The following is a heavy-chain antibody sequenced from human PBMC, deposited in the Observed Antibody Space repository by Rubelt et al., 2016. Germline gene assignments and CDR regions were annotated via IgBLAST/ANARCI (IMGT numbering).Heavy chain of an antibody. V-gene: IGHV4-39*01. Sequence: QLQVQESGPGLVKPSETLSLTCTVSGGSISSSNYYWGWVRQPPGKGLEWIGSIYYSGSTYSNPSLRSRVTISVDTSKNQFSLMLNSVTAADTAIYYCASGYSGSETFHFWGQGTLVTVSS. J-gene: IGHJ4*02. D-gene: IGHD1-26*01. CDR3: ASGYSGSETFHF. CDR2: IYYSGST. CDR1: GGSISSSNYY.